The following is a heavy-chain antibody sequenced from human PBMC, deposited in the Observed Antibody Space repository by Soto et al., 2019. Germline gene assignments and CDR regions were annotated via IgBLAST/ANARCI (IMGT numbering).Heavy chain of an antibody. CDR2: ISYDGSNK. CDR3: AKEPSSYYYMDV. J-gene: IGHJ6*03. CDR1: GFTFSSYG. D-gene: IGHD2-15*01. V-gene: IGHV3-30*18. Sequence: GGSLRLSCAASGFTFSSYGVHWVRQAPGKGLEWVAVISYDGSNKYYADSVKGRFTISRDNSKNTLYLQMNSLRAEDTAVYYCAKEPSSYYYMDVWGKGTTVTVSS.